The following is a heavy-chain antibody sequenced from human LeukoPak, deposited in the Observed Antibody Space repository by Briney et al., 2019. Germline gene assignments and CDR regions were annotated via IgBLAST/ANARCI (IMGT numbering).Heavy chain of an antibody. CDR2: IYSSGST. CDR3: ARDSLSPPQGDS. J-gene: IGHJ4*02. V-gene: IGHV4-39*07. CDR1: GGSISSSSYY. D-gene: IGHD2/OR15-2a*01. Sequence: SETLSLTCTVSGGSISSSSYYWGWIRQPPGKGLEWIGTIYSSGSTYYNPSLKSRVTISVDTSKNQFSLKLNSVTAADTAVYYCARDSLSPPQGDSWGQGTLVTVSS.